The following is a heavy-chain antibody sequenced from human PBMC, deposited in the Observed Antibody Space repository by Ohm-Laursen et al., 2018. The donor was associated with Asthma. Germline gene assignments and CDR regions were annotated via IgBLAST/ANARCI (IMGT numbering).Heavy chain of an antibody. CDR1: GFTFSSYA. D-gene: IGHD6-13*01. CDR2: ISYDGSNK. CDR3: ARDPYYSSSWIYYYYGMDV. Sequence: SLRLSCTAPGFTFSSYAMHWVRQAPGKGLEWVAVISYDGSNKYYADSVKGRFTISRDNSKNTLYLQMNSLRAEDTAVYYCARDPYYSSSWIYYYYGMDVWGQGTTVTVSS. J-gene: IGHJ6*02. V-gene: IGHV3-30-3*01.